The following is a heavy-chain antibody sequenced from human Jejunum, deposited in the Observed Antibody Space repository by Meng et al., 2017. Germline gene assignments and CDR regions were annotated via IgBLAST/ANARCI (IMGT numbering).Heavy chain of an antibody. Sequence: QVQLQQWGAGPLKPSETLSLTCAVYGGSFSSYYWSWIRQPPGKGLEWIGEINRSGSPNYNPSLKSRVTMSVDTNHFSLTLTSVTAADTAVYYCARSGQTTVTYLDWGQGTLVTVSS. J-gene: IGHJ4*02. V-gene: IGHV4-34*01. CDR1: GGSFSSYY. CDR2: INRSGSP. D-gene: IGHD4-11*01. CDR3: ARSGQTTVTYLD.